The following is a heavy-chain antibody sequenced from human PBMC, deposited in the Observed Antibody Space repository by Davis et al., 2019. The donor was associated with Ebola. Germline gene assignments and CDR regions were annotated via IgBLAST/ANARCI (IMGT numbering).Heavy chain of an antibody. D-gene: IGHD2-15*01. J-gene: IGHJ3*02. Sequence: SETLSLTCTVSGGSVSSGSYYWSWIRQPPGKGLEWIGYIYYSGSTNYNPSLKSRVTISVDTSKNQFSLKLSSVTAADTAAYYCARGYCSGGSCYSFFSMLGAFDIWGQGTMVTVSS. V-gene: IGHV4-61*01. CDR2: IYYSGST. CDR3: ARGYCSGGSCYSFFSMLGAFDI. CDR1: GGSVSSGSYY.